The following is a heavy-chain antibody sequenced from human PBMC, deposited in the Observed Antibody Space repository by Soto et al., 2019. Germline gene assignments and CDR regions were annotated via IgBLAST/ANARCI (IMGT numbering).Heavy chain of an antibody. J-gene: IGHJ6*03. CDR1: GGSISSSSYY. CDR3: ASQPKNYYYYMDV. V-gene: IGHV4-39*01. CDR2: IYYSGST. Sequence: QLQLQESGPGLVKPSETLSLTCTVSGGSISSSSYYWGWIRQPPGKGLEWIGSIYYSGSTYYNPSLKSRVHISVDTSKNQFSLKLSSVNAADTAVYYCASQPKNYYYYMDVWGKGTTVTVSS.